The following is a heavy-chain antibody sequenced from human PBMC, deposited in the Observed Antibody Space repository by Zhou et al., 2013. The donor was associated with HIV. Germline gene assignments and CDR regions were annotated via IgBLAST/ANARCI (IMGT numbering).Heavy chain of an antibody. D-gene: IGHD4-17*01. J-gene: IGHJ4*02. Sequence: QVQLVQSGAEVKEPGSSVKVSCQASGGTFSSDAISWVRQAPGQGLEWMGRISPMFGISNYAQKFQGRLNIYADRSTSTAYMELSGLRSEDTAVYYCATASGDGYQWPLDYWGQGTLVTVSS. CDR3: ATASGDGYQWPLDY. V-gene: IGHV1-69*04. CDR1: GGTFSSDA. CDR2: ISPMFGIS.